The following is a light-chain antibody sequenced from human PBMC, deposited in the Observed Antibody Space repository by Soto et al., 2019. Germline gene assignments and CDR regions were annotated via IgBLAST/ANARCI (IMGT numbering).Light chain of an antibody. CDR3: QQYGSSPFT. V-gene: IGKV3-20*01. Sequence: HSPGTLFSTEWERATLSCSASQSVSSSYLAWYQQKPGQAPRLLIYGASSRATGIPDRFSGSGSGTDFTLTISRLEPEDFAVYYCQQYGSSPFTVGQGTRLAIK. J-gene: IGKJ5*01. CDR2: GAS. CDR1: QSVSSSY.